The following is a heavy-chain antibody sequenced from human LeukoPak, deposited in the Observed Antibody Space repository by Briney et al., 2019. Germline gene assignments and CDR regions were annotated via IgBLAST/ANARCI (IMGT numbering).Heavy chain of an antibody. CDR2: ISSDGSSP. D-gene: IGHD1-26*01. Sequence: GGSLRLSCAASGFTFSTYWMHWVRHVPGKGLLWVSRISSDGSSPIYADSVKGRFTISRDNAKNTLYLQMNSLRVEDTAVYYCTRGGSSSYDGFDIWGQGTMVSVSS. J-gene: IGHJ3*02. CDR1: GFTFSTYW. CDR3: TRGGSSSYDGFDI. V-gene: IGHV3-74*01.